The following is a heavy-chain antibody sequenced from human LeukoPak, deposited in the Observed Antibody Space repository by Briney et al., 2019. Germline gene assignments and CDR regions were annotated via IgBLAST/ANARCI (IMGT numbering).Heavy chain of an antibody. CDR3: ARDLVKAVAGTGY. Sequence: GGSLRLSCAASGFIFSNYWMSWVRQAPGKGLEWVANIKQDGSEIYYVDSVKGRFTISRDNAQNSLYLQMNSLRAEDTAVYYCARDLVKAVAGTGYWGQGTLVTVSS. D-gene: IGHD6-19*01. CDR1: GFIFSNYW. V-gene: IGHV3-7*01. J-gene: IGHJ4*02. CDR2: IKQDGSEI.